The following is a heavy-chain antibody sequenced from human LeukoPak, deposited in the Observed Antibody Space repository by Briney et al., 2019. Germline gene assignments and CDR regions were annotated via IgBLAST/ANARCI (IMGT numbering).Heavy chain of an antibody. V-gene: IGHV3-30-3*01. CDR3: ARDRAYSGNDATYFDC. CDR2: VSSDGGKK. CDR1: GFIFSSYS. Sequence: GGSLRLSCVASGFIFSSYSVHWVRQAPGKGLEWVAVVSSDGGKKFYADSVKGRFSISRDNSKNTLYLQMNSLRTEDTAVYYCARDRAYSGNDATYFDCWGQGTLVTVSS. D-gene: IGHD5-12*01. J-gene: IGHJ4*02.